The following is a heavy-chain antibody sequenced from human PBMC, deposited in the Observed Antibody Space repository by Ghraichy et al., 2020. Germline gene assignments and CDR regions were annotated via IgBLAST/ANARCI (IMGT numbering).Heavy chain of an antibody. D-gene: IGHD3-10*01. CDR3: VTDPFNYGSRTSVDY. J-gene: IGHJ4*02. V-gene: IGHV3-7*02. CDR1: GFTFSSYW. CDR2: INQDGSGK. Sequence: GGSLRLSCATSGFTFSSYWMSWVRQAPGKGLEWVANINQDGSGKYYVDSVKGRFAISRDNARNSLYLQMNSLRADDTAVYYCVTDPFNYGSRTSVDYWGQGTLVTVSS.